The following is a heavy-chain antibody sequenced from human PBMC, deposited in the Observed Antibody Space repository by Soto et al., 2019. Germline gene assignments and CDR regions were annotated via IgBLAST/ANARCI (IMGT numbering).Heavy chain of an antibody. CDR3: ARVSYYYDSSGYYSGAFDI. Sequence: GASVKVSCKASGYTFSNYYMHWVRQAPGHGLEWMGIINPSGGSTSYAQKFQGRVTMTRDTSTSTVYMELSSLRSEDTAVYYCARVSYYYDSSGYYSGAFDIWGQGTMVTVSS. CDR2: INPSGGST. V-gene: IGHV1-46*03. D-gene: IGHD3-22*01. J-gene: IGHJ3*02. CDR1: GYTFSNYY.